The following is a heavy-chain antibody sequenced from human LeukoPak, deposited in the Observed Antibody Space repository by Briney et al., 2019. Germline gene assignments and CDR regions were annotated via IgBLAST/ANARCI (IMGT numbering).Heavy chain of an antibody. J-gene: IGHJ4*02. Sequence: GGSLRLSCAASGFTFSSSWMSWVRQAPGKGLEWVANINQDGSEKYYVDSVKGRFTISRDNAKNSLSLQMNSLRAEDTAVYYCARLSTAAPDSDYWGQGTLVTVPS. CDR1: GFTFSSSW. CDR3: ARLSTAAPDSDY. V-gene: IGHV3-7*01. CDR2: INQDGSEK. D-gene: IGHD6-25*01.